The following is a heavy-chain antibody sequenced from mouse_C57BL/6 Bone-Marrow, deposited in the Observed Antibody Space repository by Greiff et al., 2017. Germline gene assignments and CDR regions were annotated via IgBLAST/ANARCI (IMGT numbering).Heavy chain of an antibody. CDR3: AREEGTYGSSFDY. CDR1: GYAFTNYL. D-gene: IGHD1-1*01. CDR2: INPGSGGT. V-gene: IGHV1-54*01. J-gene: IGHJ2*01. Sequence: QVQLKESGAELVRPGTSVKVSCKASGYAFTNYLIEWVKQRPGQGLEWIGVINPGSGGTNYNEKFKGKATLTADKSSSTAYMQLSSLTSEDSAVYFWAREEGTYGSSFDYWGQGTTLTVSS.